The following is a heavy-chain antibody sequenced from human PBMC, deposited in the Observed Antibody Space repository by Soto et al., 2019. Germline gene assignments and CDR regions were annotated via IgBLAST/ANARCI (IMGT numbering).Heavy chain of an antibody. CDR2: IRSKAYGGTT. J-gene: IGHJ6*03. D-gene: IGHD6-13*01. Sequence: PGGSLRLSCTASGFTFGDYAMSWFRQAPGKGLEWVGFIRSKAYGGTTEYAASVKGRFTISRDDSKSIAYLQMNSLKTEDTAVYYCTRDPSGAAGIGYYYYMDVWGKGTTVTVSS. CDR1: GFTFGDYA. V-gene: IGHV3-49*03. CDR3: TRDPSGAAGIGYYYYMDV.